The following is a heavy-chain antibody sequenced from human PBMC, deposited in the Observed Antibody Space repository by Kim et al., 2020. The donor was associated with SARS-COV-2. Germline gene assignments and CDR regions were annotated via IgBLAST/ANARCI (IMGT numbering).Heavy chain of an antibody. CDR1: GFTFGGHD. CDR3: ARGIHQWLGVDV. CDR2: IGTAGET. D-gene: IGHD5-18*01. V-gene: IGHV3-13*04. J-gene: IGHJ6*02. Sequence: GGSLRLSCAASGFTFGGHDMHWVRQGSGKGLEWVSAIGTAGETFYSDSVKGRFIISRENGRNSLFLQMDSLKVGDTAVYYCARGIHQWLGVDVWGQGTTVTVSS.